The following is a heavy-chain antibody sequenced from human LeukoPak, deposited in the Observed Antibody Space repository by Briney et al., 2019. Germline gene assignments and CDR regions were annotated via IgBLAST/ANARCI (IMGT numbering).Heavy chain of an antibody. V-gene: IGHV1-2*02. CDR2: INPNSGGT. CDR3: ARGYDSSAYKLPIDS. D-gene: IGHD3-22*01. Sequence: ASVKVSCKASGYTFTGHSMYWVRQAPGQGLEWMGWINPNSGGTNYAQKFQGRVTFTRDTSTSTAYMELSRLRSDDTAVYFCARGYDSSAYKLPIDSWGQGTLVSVSS. J-gene: IGHJ4*02. CDR1: GYTFTGHS.